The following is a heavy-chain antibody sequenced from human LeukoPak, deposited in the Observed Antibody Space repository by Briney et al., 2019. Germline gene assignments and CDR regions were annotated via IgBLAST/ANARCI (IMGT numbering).Heavy chain of an antibody. CDR3: AKRGDLDSSGSLRYFDY. CDR2: ISGSGGST. J-gene: IGHJ4*02. V-gene: IGHV3-23*01. D-gene: IGHD3-22*01. Sequence: GGSLRLSCAASGFTFSNYGMSWVRQAPGKGLEWVSVISGSGGSTFYADAVKGRFTISRDNSKNTLYLQMNSLRAEDTAVYYCAKRGDLDSSGSLRYFDYWGQGTLVTVSS. CDR1: GFTFSNYG.